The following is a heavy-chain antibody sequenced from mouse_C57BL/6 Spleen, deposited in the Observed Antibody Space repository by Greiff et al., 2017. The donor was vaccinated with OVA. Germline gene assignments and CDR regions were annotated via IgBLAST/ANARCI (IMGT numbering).Heavy chain of an antibody. Sequence: QVQLQQPGAELVKPGASVKLSCKASGYTFTSYWMQWVKQRPGQGLEWIGEIDPSDSYTNYNQKFKGKATLTVATSSSTAYMQLSSLTSEDSAVYYCASTIRFAYWGQGTLVTVSA. CDR3: ASTIRFAY. V-gene: IGHV1-50*01. CDR1: GYTFTSYW. J-gene: IGHJ3*01. CDR2: IDPSDSYT. D-gene: IGHD2-1*01.